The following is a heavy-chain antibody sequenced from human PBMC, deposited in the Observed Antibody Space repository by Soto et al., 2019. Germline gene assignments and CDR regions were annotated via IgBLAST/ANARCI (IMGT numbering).Heavy chain of an antibody. J-gene: IGHJ4*02. V-gene: IGHV1-3*01. CDR1: GYTFTNYA. D-gene: IGHD5-12*01. CDR3: ARVSGYYFFDC. Sequence: AASVKVSCKASGYTFTNYAMHWVRQAPGQRLEWMGWINAGNGNTKYSQKFQGRVTITSDTSASTAYMELSSLRSEDTAVYYCARVSGYYFFDCWGQGTLVTVSS. CDR2: INAGNGNT.